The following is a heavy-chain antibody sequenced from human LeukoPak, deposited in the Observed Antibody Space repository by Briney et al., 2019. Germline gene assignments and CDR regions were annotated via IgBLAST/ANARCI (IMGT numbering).Heavy chain of an antibody. J-gene: IGHJ4*02. CDR1: GFTFGDYA. V-gene: IGHV3-49*04. CDR3: SRVRGYSYGYGDY. Sequence: PGRSLRLSCTASGFTFGDYAMSWVRQAPGKGLEWVGFIRSKAYGGTTEYAASVKGRFTISRDDSKSIACLQVNSLKTEDTAVYYCSRVRGYSYGYGDYWGQGTLVTVSA. CDR2: IRSKAYGGTT. D-gene: IGHD5-18*01.